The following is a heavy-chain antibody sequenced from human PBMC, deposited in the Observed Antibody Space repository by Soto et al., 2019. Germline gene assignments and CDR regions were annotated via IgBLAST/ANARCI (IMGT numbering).Heavy chain of an antibody. CDR1: GFTFNTYA. CDR2: VAYDGRNQ. CDR3: ATVPQGRYAGSFWHPFDH. D-gene: IGHD3-10*01. Sequence: QVQLMESGGGVVQPGRSLRLSCAASGFTFNTYAMHWVRQAPGKGLEWVAVVAYDGRNQYYTNSVKGRFTTSRDNSKNTLYLLMDSLRPEDTAVYYCATVPQGRYAGSFWHPFDHWGQAPLVIVSS. J-gene: IGHJ4*02. V-gene: IGHV3-30*04.